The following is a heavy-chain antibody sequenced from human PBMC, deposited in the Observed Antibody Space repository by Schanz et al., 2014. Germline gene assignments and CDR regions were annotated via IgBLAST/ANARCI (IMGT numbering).Heavy chain of an antibody. V-gene: IGHV1-2*06. J-gene: IGHJ6*02. D-gene: IGHD6-13*01. CDR2: INPNSGGT. Sequence: QVQLVQSGADVKKPGASVKVSCKASGYTFTGYSMHWVRQAPGQGLEWMGRINPNSGGTNYAQKLQGRVTMTTDTSTSTAYMELRSLRSDDTAVYYCARDNLVSSSWYNYYGMDVWGQGTTVTVSS. CDR3: ARDNLVSSSWYNYYGMDV. CDR1: GYTFTGYS.